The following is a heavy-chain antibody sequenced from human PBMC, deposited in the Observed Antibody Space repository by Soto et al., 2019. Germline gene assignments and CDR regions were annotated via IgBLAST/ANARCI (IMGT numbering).Heavy chain of an antibody. V-gene: IGHV1-18*01. J-gene: IGHJ6*03. CDR3: ARADYYGSGSSYYYYMDV. CDR2: ISAYNGNT. Sequence: GASVKVSCKASGYTFTSYGSSWVRQAPGQGLEWMGWISAYNGNTNYAQKLQGRVTMTTDTSTSTAYMELRSLRSDDTAVYYCARADYYGSGSSYYYYMDVWGKGTTVTVSS. D-gene: IGHD3-10*01. CDR1: GYTFTSYG.